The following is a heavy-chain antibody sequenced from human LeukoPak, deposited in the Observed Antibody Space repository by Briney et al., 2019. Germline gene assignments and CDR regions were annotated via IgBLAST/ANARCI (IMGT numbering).Heavy chain of an antibody. V-gene: IGHV6-1*01. CDR2: TYYRSKWYN. Sequence: SQTLSLTCAISGDSVSSNSAAWNWIRQSPSRGLEWLGRTYYRSKWYNDYAVSVKSRITINPDTSKNQFSLQLNSVTPEDTAVYYCAIGTESGSSSWYVPRYYYYGMDVWGQGTTVTVSS. J-gene: IGHJ6*02. D-gene: IGHD6-13*01. CDR3: AIGTESGSSSWYVPRYYYYGMDV. CDR1: GDSVSSNSAA.